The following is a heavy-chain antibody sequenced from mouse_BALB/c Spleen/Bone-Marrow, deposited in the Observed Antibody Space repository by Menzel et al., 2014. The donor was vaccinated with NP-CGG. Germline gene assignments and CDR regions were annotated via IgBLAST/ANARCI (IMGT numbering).Heavy chain of an antibody. CDR3: ASMITTAWFAY. V-gene: IGHV2-9*02. Sequence: VQLQESGPGLVAPSQSLSITCTVSGFSLTSYGVHWVRQPPGKGLEWLGVIWAGGSTNYNSALMSRLSISKDNSKSQVFLKMNSLQTDDTATYYCASMITTAWFAYWGQGTLVTVSA. CDR1: GFSLTSYG. D-gene: IGHD2-4*01. J-gene: IGHJ3*01. CDR2: IWAGGST.